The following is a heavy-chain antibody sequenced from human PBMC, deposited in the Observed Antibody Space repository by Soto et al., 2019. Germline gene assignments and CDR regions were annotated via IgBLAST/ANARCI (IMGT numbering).Heavy chain of an antibody. Sequence: QVQLVESGGGVVQPGRSLRLSCAASGFTFSTYGMNWVRQAPGKGLEWVAVIWYDGSNKYYADSVKGRFTVSRDNSKKTLFLQMTSVKDEDTVVYYCTRGSSSWYVGETGDDGGQGTLDT. J-gene: IGHJ4*02. V-gene: IGHV3-33*01. CDR1: GFTFSTYG. CDR3: TRGSSSWYVGETGDD. D-gene: IGHD6-13*01. CDR2: IWYDGSNK.